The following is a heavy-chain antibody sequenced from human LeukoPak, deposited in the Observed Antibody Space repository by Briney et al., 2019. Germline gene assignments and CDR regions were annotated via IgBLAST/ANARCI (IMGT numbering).Heavy chain of an antibody. J-gene: IGHJ4*02. CDR1: GGSFSGYY. CDR2: INHSGST. CDR3: ARRYDSSGYYYQGDFDY. D-gene: IGHD3-22*01. Sequence: SETLSLTCAVYGGSFSGYYWSWIRQPPGKGPEWIGEINHSGSTNYNPSLKSRVTISVDTSKNQFSLKLSSVTAADTAVYYCARRYDSSGYYYQGDFDYWGQGTLVTVSS. V-gene: IGHV4-34*01.